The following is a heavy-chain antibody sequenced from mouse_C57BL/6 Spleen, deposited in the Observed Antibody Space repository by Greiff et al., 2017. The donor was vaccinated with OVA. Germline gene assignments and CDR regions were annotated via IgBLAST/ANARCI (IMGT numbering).Heavy chain of an antibody. V-gene: IGHV3-6*01. D-gene: IGHD1-1*01. CDR3: AREWYYYGSSYDAMDY. CDR2: ISYDGSN. Sequence: EVKLQESGPGLVKPSPSLSLSCSVTGYSITSGYYWNWIRQLPGNKLELMGYISYDGSNNYNPSLKNRISITRDTSKNQFFLKLNSVTTEDTATYYGAREWYYYGSSYDAMDYWGQGTSVTVSA. J-gene: IGHJ4*01. CDR1: GYSITSGYY.